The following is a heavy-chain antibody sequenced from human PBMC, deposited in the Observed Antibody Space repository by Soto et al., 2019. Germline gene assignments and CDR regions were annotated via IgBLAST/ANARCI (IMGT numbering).Heavy chain of an antibody. D-gene: IGHD2-21*01. CDR3: ARVAMATTPKGIFYYDY. CDR1: GYTFTSHT. J-gene: IGHJ4*02. CDR2: INVGNGNT. Sequence: ASVKVSCKASGYTFTSHTIHWVRQAPGQSFEWLGWINVGNGNTRSSHKFQDRVTIDRDTSASTVSMEVSSLRSEDTAIYFCARVAMATTPKGIFYYDYWGQGNLVTVSS. V-gene: IGHV1-3*01.